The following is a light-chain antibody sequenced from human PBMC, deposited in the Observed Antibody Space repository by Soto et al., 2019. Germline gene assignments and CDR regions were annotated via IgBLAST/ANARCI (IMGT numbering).Light chain of an antibody. CDR1: RDISNS. CDR3: QQTSACPRT. CDR2: GAS. J-gene: IGKJ1*01. V-gene: IGKV1-12*01. Sequence: DIQMTQSPSSVSASVGDRLTITCRASRDISNSLAWYQQTPGKAPKLLLRGASSLHRGVPSRFSGGGAGTEFTLTISSLQPGDFATYYCQQTSACPRTFGQGTKVDIK.